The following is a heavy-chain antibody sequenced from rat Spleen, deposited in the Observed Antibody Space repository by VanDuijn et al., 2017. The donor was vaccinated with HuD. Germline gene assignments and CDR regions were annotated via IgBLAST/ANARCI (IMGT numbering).Heavy chain of an antibody. Sequence: QVQLKESGPGLVQPSQTLSLTCTVSGFSLTSYHVSWVRQPPGKGLEWIGAIWSGGNTDYNSALKSRMRLSRDTSKSQVLLKMNSLQTEETAMYFCDRSAKYYYDGSYYYVHFDYWGQGVMVTVSS. D-gene: IGHD1-12*02. CDR1: GFSLTSYH. V-gene: IGHV2-15*01. CDR2: IWSGGNT. CDR3: DRSAKYYYDGSYYYVHFDY. J-gene: IGHJ2*01.